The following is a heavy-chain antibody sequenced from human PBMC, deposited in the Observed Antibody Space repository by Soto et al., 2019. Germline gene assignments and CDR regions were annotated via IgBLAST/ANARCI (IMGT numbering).Heavy chain of an antibody. J-gene: IGHJ6*02. CDR3: ARDSSGSYYYYYYGMDA. D-gene: IGHD3-22*01. CDR2: ISSSSSYI. CDR1: GFTFSSYS. V-gene: IGHV3-21*01. Sequence: EVQMVESGGGLVKPGGSLRLSCAASGFTFSSYSMNWVGQAPGKGLEWVSSISSSSSYIYYADSVKGRFTISRDNAKNSLYLQMNSLRAEDTAVYYCARDSSGSYYYYYYGMDAWGQGTTVTVSS.